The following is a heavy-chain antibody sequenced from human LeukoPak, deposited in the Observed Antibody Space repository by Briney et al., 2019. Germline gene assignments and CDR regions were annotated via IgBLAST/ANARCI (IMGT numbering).Heavy chain of an antibody. CDR3: AILQRYDILTGYSSDY. D-gene: IGHD3-9*01. Sequence: ASVKVSCKASVYTFTSYGISWVRQAPGQGLEWMGWISAYNGNTNYAQKLQGRVTMTTDTSTSTAYMELRSLRSDDTAVYYCAILQRYDILTGYSSDYWGQGTLVTVSS. V-gene: IGHV1-18*01. CDR1: VYTFTSYG. J-gene: IGHJ4*02. CDR2: ISAYNGNT.